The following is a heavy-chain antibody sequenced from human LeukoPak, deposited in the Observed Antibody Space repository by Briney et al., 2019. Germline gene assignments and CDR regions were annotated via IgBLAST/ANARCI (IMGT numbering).Heavy chain of an antibody. Sequence: GGSLRLSCAASGFTLSSYAMTWVRQAPGKGLEWVSGISDSGGSTYYADSVKGRFTICRDNSKNTVYLHMNSLRTEDTAVYYCAKDGIAVAGISAWFWGQGTQVTVSS. D-gene: IGHD6-19*01. CDR2: ISDSGGST. J-gene: IGHJ4*02. CDR1: GFTLSSYA. CDR3: AKDGIAVAGISAWF. V-gene: IGHV3-23*01.